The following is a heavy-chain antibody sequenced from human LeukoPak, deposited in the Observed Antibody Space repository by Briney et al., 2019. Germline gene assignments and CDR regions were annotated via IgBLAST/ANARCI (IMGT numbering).Heavy chain of an antibody. V-gene: IGHV4-59*01. CDR3: VRDVGATYDDFNI. D-gene: IGHD1-26*01. J-gene: IGHJ3*02. CDR1: GGSISSYY. Sequence: PLETLSLTCTVSGGSISSYYWCWIPQPPGKGLEWIGYIYYSGSTNYNPSLKSRVTISVDTSKNQFSLKLRSVTEPDTAVYYSVRDVGATYDDFNICGEGRMVTVSS. CDR2: IYYSGST.